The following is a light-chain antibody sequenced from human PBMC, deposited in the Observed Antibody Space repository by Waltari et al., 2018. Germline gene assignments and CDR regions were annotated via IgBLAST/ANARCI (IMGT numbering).Light chain of an antibody. V-gene: IGKV2-28*01. CDR2: LGS. Sequence: DIVMTQSPLSLPVTPGEPASISCRSSQSLLHRSGYNYLTWYLQKPGQSPQLVISLGSYHASGGPNRHNPIVSCTEFTLKISRVEAEDVGVYYCMQALQTSFTFGPGT. CDR1: QSLLHRSGYNY. J-gene: IGKJ3*01. CDR3: MQALQTSFT.